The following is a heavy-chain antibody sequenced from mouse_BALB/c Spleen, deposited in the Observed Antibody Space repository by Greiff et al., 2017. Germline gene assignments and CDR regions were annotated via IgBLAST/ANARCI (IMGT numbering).Heavy chain of an antibody. V-gene: IGHV1-14*01. CDR2: INPYNDGT. D-gene: IGHD1-2*01. CDR1: GYTFTSYV. J-gene: IGHJ3*01. Sequence: VQLKQSGPELVKPGASVKMSCKASGYTFTSYVMHWVKQKPGQGLEWIGYINPYNDGTKYNEKFKGKATLTSDKSSSTAYMELSSLTSEDSAVYYCARGVLRLPFAYWGQGTLVTVSA. CDR3: ARGVLRLPFAY.